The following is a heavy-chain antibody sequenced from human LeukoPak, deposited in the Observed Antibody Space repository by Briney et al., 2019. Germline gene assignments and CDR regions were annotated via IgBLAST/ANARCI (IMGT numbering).Heavy chain of an antibody. CDR2: MNPNSGNT. CDR3: ARGPLGIHDYGDHSAEGLLID. J-gene: IGHJ4*02. Sequence: ASVKVSCKASGYTFTSYDINWVRQATGQGLEWMGWMNPNSGNTGYAQKFQGRVTMTRNTSISTAYMELSSLRSEDTAVYYCARGPLGIHDYGDHSAEGLLIDWGQGTLVTVSS. V-gene: IGHV1-8*01. D-gene: IGHD4-17*01. CDR1: GYTFTSYD.